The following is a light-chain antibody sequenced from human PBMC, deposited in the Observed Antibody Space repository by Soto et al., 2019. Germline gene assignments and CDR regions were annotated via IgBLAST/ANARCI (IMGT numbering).Light chain of an antibody. CDR3: SSYVVSSTSWV. V-gene: IGLV2-14*03. Sequence: QSVLTQPASVSGSPGRSITISCTGPSSDTDIFDFVSWYQQHPGKAPKLIIYDVNHRPSGVSDRFSGTKSGNTASLTISGLQAGDEAAYYGSSYVVSSTSWVFGGGTKLTVL. CDR1: SSDTDIFDF. CDR2: DVN. J-gene: IGLJ3*02.